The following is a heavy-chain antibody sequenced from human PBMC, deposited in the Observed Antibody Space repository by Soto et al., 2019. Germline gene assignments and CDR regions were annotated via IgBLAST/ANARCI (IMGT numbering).Heavy chain of an antibody. CDR2: IKQDGSEK. Sequence: EVQLVESGGGLVQPGGSLRLSCAASGFTFSRYWMSWVRQAPGKGLEWVTNIKQDGSEKYYVDSVKGRFTISRDNAKNSLYLQMNSLRAEDTAVYYCARKGRSGWYLYWYFDLWGRGTLVTVSS. CDR3: ARKGRSGWYLYWYFDL. CDR1: GFTFSRYW. D-gene: IGHD6-19*01. V-gene: IGHV3-7*01. J-gene: IGHJ2*01.